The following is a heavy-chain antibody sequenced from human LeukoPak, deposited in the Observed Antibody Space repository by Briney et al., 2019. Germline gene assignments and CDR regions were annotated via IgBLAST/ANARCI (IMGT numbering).Heavy chain of an antibody. J-gene: IGHJ5*02. Sequence: SQTLSLTCAISGDSVSSNSAAWNWIRQSPSRGLEWLGRTYYRSKWYNDYAVSVKSRITINPDTSKNQFSLKLSSVTAADTAVYYCTRLHYYGSGSYPMTGNWFDPWGQGTLVTVSS. CDR1: GDSVSSNSAA. CDR2: TYYRSKWYN. D-gene: IGHD3-10*01. V-gene: IGHV6-1*01. CDR3: TRLHYYGSGSYPMTGNWFDP.